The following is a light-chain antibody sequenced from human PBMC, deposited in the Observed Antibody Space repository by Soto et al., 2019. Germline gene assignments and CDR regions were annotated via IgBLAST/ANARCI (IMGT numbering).Light chain of an antibody. V-gene: IGLV1-44*01. CDR2: SNY. CDR3: AAWDDRVSDLL. Sequence: QSVLTQPPSASGTPGQRVTISCSGSNSNIGSNPVHWYQQFPGTAPKVLIYSNYQRPSGVPDRFSGSKSGTSASLAISGLQSEDEADYYCAAWDDRVSDLLFGGGTKVTVL. J-gene: IGLJ2*01. CDR1: NSNIGSNP.